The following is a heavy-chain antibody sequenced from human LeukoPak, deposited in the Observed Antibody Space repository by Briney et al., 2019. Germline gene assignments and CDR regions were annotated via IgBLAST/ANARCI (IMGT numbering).Heavy chain of an antibody. CDR2: INAGNGNT. J-gene: IGHJ5*02. D-gene: IGHD6-6*01. CDR3: AGGSAARPGRFDP. CDR1: GYTFTNYA. Sequence: ASVKVSCTASGYTFTNYAMHWVRQAPGQRLEWMGWINAGNGNTKYSQKFQGRVTITRDTSASTAYMELSSLRSEDTAVYYCAGGSAARPGRFDPWGQGTLVTVSS. V-gene: IGHV1-3*01.